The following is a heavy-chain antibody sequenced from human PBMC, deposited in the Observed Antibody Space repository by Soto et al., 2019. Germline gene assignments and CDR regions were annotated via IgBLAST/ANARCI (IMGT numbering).Heavy chain of an antibody. J-gene: IGHJ4*02. CDR2: IYYSGST. CDR1: GGSISSYY. D-gene: IGHD2-2*01. V-gene: IGHV4-59*08. Sequence: SETLSLTCTVSGGSISSYYWSWIRQPPGKGLEWIGYIYYSGSTKYNPSLKSRVTISVDTSKNQFSLKLSSVTAADTAVYYCARHDCSSTSCYPHFDYWGQGTLVTVSS. CDR3: ARHDCSSTSCYPHFDY.